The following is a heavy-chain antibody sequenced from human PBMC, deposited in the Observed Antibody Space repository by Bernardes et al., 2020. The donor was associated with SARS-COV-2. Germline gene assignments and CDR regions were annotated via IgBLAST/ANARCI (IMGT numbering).Heavy chain of an antibody. CDR3: ATNWGSARFISVLDH. Sequence: GSLRLSCTASGFTFSNYALHWVRQAPGKGLEWILIISYDGSNRYYAASVQGRFTISRDNSKNTLYLQMNSLRAEDTAIYYCATNWGSARFISVLDHWGQGSLVTVSS. J-gene: IGHJ4*02. CDR2: ISYDGSNR. CDR1: GFTFSNYA. V-gene: IGHV3-30*04. D-gene: IGHD7-27*01.